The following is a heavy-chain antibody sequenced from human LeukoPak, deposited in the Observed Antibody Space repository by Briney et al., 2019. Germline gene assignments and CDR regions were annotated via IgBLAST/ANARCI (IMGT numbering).Heavy chain of an antibody. CDR2: IGGSGGST. V-gene: IGHV3-23*01. D-gene: IGHD3-3*01. CDR3: ARGVVSFDY. J-gene: IGHJ4*02. Sequence: GGSLRLSCAASGFTFSSYAMSWVRQAPGKGLEWVSAIGGSGGSTYYADSVKGRFTISRDNSKNTLYPQMNSLRAEDTAVYYCARGVVSFDYWGQGTLVTVSS. CDR1: GFTFSSYA.